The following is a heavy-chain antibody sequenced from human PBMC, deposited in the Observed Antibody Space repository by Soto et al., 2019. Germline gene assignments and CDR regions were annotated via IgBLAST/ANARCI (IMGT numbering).Heavy chain of an antibody. Sequence: SVKVSCKASGGTFSSYAISWVRQAPGQGLEWMGGIIPIFGTANYAQKFQGRVTITADESTSTAYMELSSLRSEDTAVYYCARDESRGYCSGGSCYSFYWGQGTLVTVSS. J-gene: IGHJ4*02. D-gene: IGHD2-15*01. CDR2: IIPIFGTA. CDR1: GGTFSSYA. V-gene: IGHV1-69*13. CDR3: ARDESRGYCSGGSCYSFY.